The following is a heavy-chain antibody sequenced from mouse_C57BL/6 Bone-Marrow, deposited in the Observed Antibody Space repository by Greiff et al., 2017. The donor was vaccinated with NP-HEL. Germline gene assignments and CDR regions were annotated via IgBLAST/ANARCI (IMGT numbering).Heavy chain of an antibody. CDR3: ARATMITTRYFDY. CDR1: GFTFSSYA. Sequence: EVQGVESGGGLVKPGGSLKLSCAASGFTFSSYAMSWVRQTPEKRLEWVATISDGGSYTYYPDNVKGRFTISRDNAKNNLYLQMSHLKSEDTAMYYCARATMITTRYFDYWGQGTTLTVSS. V-gene: IGHV5-4*01. CDR2: ISDGGSYT. J-gene: IGHJ2*01. D-gene: IGHD2-4*01.